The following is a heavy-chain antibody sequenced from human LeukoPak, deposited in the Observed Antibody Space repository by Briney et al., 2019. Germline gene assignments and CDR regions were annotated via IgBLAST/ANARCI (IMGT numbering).Heavy chain of an antibody. J-gene: IGHJ5*02. Sequence: ASVKVSCKASGYTFTSYGISWVRQAPGQGLEWMGWISAYNGNTNYAQKLQGGVTMTTDTSTSTAYMELRSLRSDDTAVYYCATLRTYCSSTSCYSWFDPWGQGTLVTVSS. V-gene: IGHV1-18*01. D-gene: IGHD2-2*02. CDR1: GYTFTSYG. CDR3: ATLRTYCSSTSCYSWFDP. CDR2: ISAYNGNT.